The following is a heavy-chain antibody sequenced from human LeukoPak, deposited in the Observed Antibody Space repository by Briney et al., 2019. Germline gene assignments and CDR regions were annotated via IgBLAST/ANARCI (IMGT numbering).Heavy chain of an antibody. D-gene: IGHD2-2*02. J-gene: IGHJ4*02. V-gene: IGHV1-69-2*01. CDR3: ATSPPPAAISVY. CDR2: VDPEDGET. CDR1: GGTFSSYA. Sequence: ASVKVSCKASGGTFSSYAISWVQQAPGKGLEWMGLVDPEDGETIYAEKFQGRVTITADTSTDTAYMELSSLRSEDTAVYYCATSPPPAAISVYWGQGTLVTVSS.